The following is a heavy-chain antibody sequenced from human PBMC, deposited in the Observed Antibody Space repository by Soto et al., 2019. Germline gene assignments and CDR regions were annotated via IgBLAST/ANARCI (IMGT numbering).Heavy chain of an antibody. V-gene: IGHV1-3*01. CDR3: VRVGGSGWTLDF. Sequence: EASVKVSCKTSGYTFTAFAVHWVRQASGQRLEWMGWINVGNGDTKSSQNLQGRVTITRDTSASTVYMELSSLRSEDTAVYYCVRVGGSGWTLDFWG. CDR1: GYTFTAFA. J-gene: IGHJ4*01. D-gene: IGHD6-25*01. CDR2: INVGNGDT.